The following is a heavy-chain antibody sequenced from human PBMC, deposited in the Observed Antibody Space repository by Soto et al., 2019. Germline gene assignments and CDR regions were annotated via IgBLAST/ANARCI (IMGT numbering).Heavy chain of an antibody. D-gene: IGHD4-17*01. CDR3: AISRNGAEFNDYGGNYHGFDI. J-gene: IGHJ3*02. V-gene: IGHV1-69*01. Sequence: QVQLEQSGAEVKKAGSSVKVSCKAFGGSVNSHAISWVRQAPGQGLEWRGGISPMFGTRTYAQRFQAGVTISADESTSTVYLDLSSLRSEDTAMYYCAISRNGAEFNDYGGNYHGFDIWGQGTMVTVSS. CDR2: ISPMFGTR. CDR1: GGSVNSHA.